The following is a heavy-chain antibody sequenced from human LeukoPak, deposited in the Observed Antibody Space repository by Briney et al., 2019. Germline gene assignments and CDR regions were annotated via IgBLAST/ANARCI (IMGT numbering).Heavy chain of an antibody. J-gene: IGHJ4*02. D-gene: IGHD2-2*02. V-gene: IGHV3-30-3*01. CDR2: VSYDGSNK. CDR3: ARDTLGIVVVPAAIRERGGGIDY. Sequence: GGSLRLSCAASGFTFSSYAMHWVRQAPGKGLEWVAVVSYDGSNKYYADSVKGRFTISRDNSKNTLYLQMNSLRAEETAVYYCARDTLGIVVVPAAIRERGGGIDYWGQGTLVTGSS. CDR1: GFTFSSYA.